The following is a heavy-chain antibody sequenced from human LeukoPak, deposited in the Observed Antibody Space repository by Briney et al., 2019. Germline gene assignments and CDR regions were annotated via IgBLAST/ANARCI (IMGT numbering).Heavy chain of an antibody. CDR2: ISSSGSTM. CDR1: GFTFSDYY. Sequence: GGSLRLSCAASGFTFSDYYMSWIRQAPGKGLEWVSYISSSGSTMYYADSVKGRFTISRDNAKNSLYLQMNSLRAEDTAVYYCARDYVVVAAIGDFGAFDIWGQGTMVTVSS. V-gene: IGHV3-11*01. J-gene: IGHJ3*02. D-gene: IGHD2-15*01. CDR3: ARDYVVVAAIGDFGAFDI.